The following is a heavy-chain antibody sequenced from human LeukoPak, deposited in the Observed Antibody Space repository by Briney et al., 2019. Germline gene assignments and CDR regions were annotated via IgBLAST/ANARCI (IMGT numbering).Heavy chain of an antibody. J-gene: IGHJ4*02. V-gene: IGHV3-23*01. Sequence: PGGSLRLSCAASGFTFSSYAMSWVRQAPGKGLEWVSAISGSGGSTYYADSVKGRFTISRDNSKNTLCLQMNSLRAEDTAVYYCAKNDYYDSSGSIDYWGQGTLVTVSS. CDR2: ISGSGGST. CDR1: GFTFSSYA. D-gene: IGHD3-22*01. CDR3: AKNDYYDSSGSIDY.